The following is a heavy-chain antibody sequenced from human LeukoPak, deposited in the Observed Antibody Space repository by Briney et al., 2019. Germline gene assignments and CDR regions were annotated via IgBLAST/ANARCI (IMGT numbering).Heavy chain of an antibody. Sequence: SETLSLTCTVSGGSISGYYWSWVRQPPGKGLEWIGYIYYSGSAKYNPSLKSRVTISVDTSKNQFSLKLTSVTAADTAVYYCARDIGAARSDYWGQGTLVTVSS. J-gene: IGHJ4*02. CDR1: GGSISGYY. CDR2: IYYSGSA. D-gene: IGHD6-6*01. V-gene: IGHV4-59*01. CDR3: ARDIGAARSDY.